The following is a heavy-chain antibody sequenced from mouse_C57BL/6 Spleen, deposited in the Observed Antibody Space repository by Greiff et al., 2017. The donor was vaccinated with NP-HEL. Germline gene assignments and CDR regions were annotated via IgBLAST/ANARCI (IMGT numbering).Heavy chain of an antibody. Sequence: EVNVVESGGGLVQPGASLRLSCAASGFTFTDYYMSWVRQPPGKAPEWLALIRNKANGYTTEYNASGKGRFPLFRHNSPNILYLHMNTLMAEDSATYYCVKAVYPFYYCSSYEGFDYAMDYWGQGTSVTVSS. CDR3: VKAVYPFYYCSSYEGFDYAMDY. V-gene: IGHV7-4*01. CDR2: IRNKANGYTT. D-gene: IGHD1-1*01. J-gene: IGHJ4*01. CDR1: GFTFTDYY.